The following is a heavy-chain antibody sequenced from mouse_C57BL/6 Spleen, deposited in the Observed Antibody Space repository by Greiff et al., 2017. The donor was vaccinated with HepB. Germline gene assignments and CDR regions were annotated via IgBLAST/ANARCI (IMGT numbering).Heavy chain of an antibody. CDR2: ISYDGSN. J-gene: IGHJ3*01. D-gene: IGHD2-12*01. Sequence: EVQLVESGPGLVKPSQSLSLTCSVTGYSITSGYYWNWIRQFPGNKLEWMGYISYDGSNNYNPSLKNRISITRDTSKNQFFLKLNSVTTEDTATYYCAREAYYSAYWGQGTLVTVSA. CDR3: AREAYYSAY. V-gene: IGHV3-6*01. CDR1: GYSITSGYY.